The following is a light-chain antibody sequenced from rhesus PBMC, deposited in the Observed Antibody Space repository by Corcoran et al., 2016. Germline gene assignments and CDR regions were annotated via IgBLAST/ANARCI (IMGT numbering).Light chain of an antibody. CDR3: CSLATSYIYI. Sequence: QAAPTQSPSVSGSPGQSVTISCSGTTSDIGAYDRVSWYQQHPGKAPKLLIYDVSKRPSGVSARFSGFKSGSTASLTISGLQAEDEADYYCCSLATSYIYIFGVGTRRTVL. J-gene: IGLJ1*01. CDR2: DVS. CDR1: TSDIGAYDR. V-gene: IGLV2-13*03.